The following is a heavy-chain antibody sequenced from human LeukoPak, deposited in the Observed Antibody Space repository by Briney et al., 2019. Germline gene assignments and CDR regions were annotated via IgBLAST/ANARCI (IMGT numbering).Heavy chain of an antibody. CDR2: TYHSGST. CDR1: GGSISSSNW. D-gene: IGHD2-2*01. V-gene: IGHV4-4*02. J-gene: IGHJ4*02. Sequence: SGTLSLTCAVSGGSISSSNWWNWVRQPPGKGLEWIGETYHSGSTNYNPSLKSRVTISVDTSKNQFSLKLSSVTAADTAVYYCARGRCSSTSCYPRKRYYFDYWGQGTLVTVSS. CDR3: ARGRCSSTSCYPRKRYYFDY.